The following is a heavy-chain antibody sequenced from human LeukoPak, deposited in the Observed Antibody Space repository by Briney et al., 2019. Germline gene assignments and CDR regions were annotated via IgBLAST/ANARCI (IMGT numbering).Heavy chain of an antibody. J-gene: IGHJ4*02. CDR3: ARGFESGYSYGLDY. V-gene: IGHV3-11*01. CDR1: GFTFSDYY. Sequence: PGGSLRLSCAASGFTFSDYYMSWIRQAPGKGLEWVSYISSSGCTIYYADPVKGRFTISRDNAKNSLYLQMNSLRAEDTAVFYCARGFESGYSYGLDYWGQGTLVTVSS. CDR2: ISSSGCTI. D-gene: IGHD5-18*01.